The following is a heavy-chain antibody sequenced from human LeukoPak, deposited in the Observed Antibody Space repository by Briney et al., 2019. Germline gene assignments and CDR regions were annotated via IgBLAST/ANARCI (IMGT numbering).Heavy chain of an antibody. CDR1: GFTFSSYA. Sequence: SGGSLTLSCAASGFTFSSYAMSWVRQAPGKALEWVSAISGSGGSTYYADSVKGRFTISRDNSKNTLYLQMHSLRAEDTAVYYCAKADVHIVVVVAASDYWGQGTLVTVSS. D-gene: IGHD2-15*01. CDR3: AKADVHIVVVVAASDY. J-gene: IGHJ4*02. CDR2: ISGSGGST. V-gene: IGHV3-23*01.